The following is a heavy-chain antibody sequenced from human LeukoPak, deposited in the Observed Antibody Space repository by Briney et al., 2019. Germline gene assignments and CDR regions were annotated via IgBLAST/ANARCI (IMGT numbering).Heavy chain of an antibody. V-gene: IGHV1-2*02. CDR2: INPNSGGT. CDR1: GYTFTGYY. D-gene: IGHD2-2*01. CDR3: ARDRCSSTSCYSAFYYMDV. J-gene: IGHJ6*03. Sequence: ASVKVSCKASGYTFTGYYMHWVRQAPGQGLEWMGWINPNSGGTNYAQKFQGRVTMTRDTSISTAYMELSRLRSDNTAVYYCARDRCSSTSCYSAFYYMDVWGKGTTVTVSS.